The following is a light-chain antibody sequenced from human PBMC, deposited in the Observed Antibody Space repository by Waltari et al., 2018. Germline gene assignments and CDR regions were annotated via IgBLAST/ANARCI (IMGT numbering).Light chain of an antibody. CDR2: GAS. CDR1: QSVTTSY. CDR3: QQYGSSPIT. Sequence: EIVLTQSPGTLSLSPGERATLSCRASQSVTTSYLAWYQQKPGQAPRLLIYGASSRATGIPDRFNGSGSGTDFTLTISRLEPEDFALYYCQQYGSSPITFGGGTKVEI. J-gene: IGKJ4*01. V-gene: IGKV3-20*01.